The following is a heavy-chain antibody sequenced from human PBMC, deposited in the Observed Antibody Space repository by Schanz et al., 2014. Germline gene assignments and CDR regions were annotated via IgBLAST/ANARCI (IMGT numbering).Heavy chain of an antibody. D-gene: IGHD1-26*01. CDR1: GYTFTRSG. CDR3: ARDRDQWDGNYLDY. V-gene: IGHV1-18*01. Sequence: QVQLVQSGGEVKMPGASVKVSCKASGYTFTRSGISWVRQAPGQGLEWMGWIGGFDGNTNFAQKFQGRVTMTTDTSTSTVYMELRSLTSDDSAVYYCARDRDQWDGNYLDYWGQGTLVTVSS. CDR2: IGGFDGNT. J-gene: IGHJ4*02.